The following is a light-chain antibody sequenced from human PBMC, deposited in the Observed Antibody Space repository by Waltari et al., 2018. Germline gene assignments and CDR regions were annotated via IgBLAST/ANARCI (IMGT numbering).Light chain of an antibody. CDR1: QSIATN. J-gene: IGKJ5*01. CDR3: QQYNRWPPIT. V-gene: IGKV3-15*01. CDR2: DAS. Sequence: EVVMTQSPATLSVSPGERAFLSCRASQSIATNLAWYQQKPGQPPRLLVYDASTRAPSIPARFKGSGSGTEFTLTISSLQSEDSAVYYCQQYNRWPPITFGQGTRLEI.